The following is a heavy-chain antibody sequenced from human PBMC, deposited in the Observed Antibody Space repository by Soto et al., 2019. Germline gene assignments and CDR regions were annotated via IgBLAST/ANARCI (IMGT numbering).Heavy chain of an antibody. Sequence: SETLSLTCTVSGGSISSYSWSWRRQPPGKGLEWIGYIYYSGSTNYNPSLKSRVTISVDTSKNQFSLKLSSVTAADTAVYYGARGPPATDAFDIWGQGTMVTVS. V-gene: IGHV4-59*01. CDR3: ARGPPATDAFDI. CDR1: GGSISSYS. J-gene: IGHJ3*02. CDR2: IYYSGST. D-gene: IGHD2-2*01.